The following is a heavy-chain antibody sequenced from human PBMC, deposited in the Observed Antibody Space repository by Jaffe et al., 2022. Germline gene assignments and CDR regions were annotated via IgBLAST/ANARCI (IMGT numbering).Heavy chain of an antibody. Sequence: QVQLQESGPGLVKPSETLSLTCAVSGYSISSGYYWGWIRQPPGKGLEWIGSIYHSGSTYYNPSLKSRVTISVDTSKNQFSLKLSSVTAADTAVYYCARGLVGARWAFDIWGQGTMVTVSS. V-gene: IGHV4-38-2*01. CDR3: ARGLVGARWAFDI. D-gene: IGHD1-26*01. CDR2: IYHSGST. J-gene: IGHJ3*02. CDR1: GYSISSGYY.